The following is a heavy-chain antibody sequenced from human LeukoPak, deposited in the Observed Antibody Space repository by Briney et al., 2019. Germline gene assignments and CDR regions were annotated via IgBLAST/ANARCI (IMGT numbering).Heavy chain of an antibody. V-gene: IGHV3-13*01. CDR1: GFTFSSYD. Sequence: GRSLRLSCAASGFTFSSYDMHWVRQATGKGLEWVSAIGTAGDTYYPGSVKGRFTISRENAKNSLYLQMNSLRAGDTAVYYCARGGMTTVTLDAFDIWGQGTMVTVSS. D-gene: IGHD4-17*01. CDR2: IGTAGDT. CDR3: ARGGMTTVTLDAFDI. J-gene: IGHJ3*02.